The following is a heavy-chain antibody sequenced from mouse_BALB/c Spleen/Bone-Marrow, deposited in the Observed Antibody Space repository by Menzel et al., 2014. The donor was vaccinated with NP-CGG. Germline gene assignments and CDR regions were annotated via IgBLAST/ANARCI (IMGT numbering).Heavy chain of an antibody. CDR1: GYIFTDYN. Sequence: EVQLQQSGAELVKPGASVKISCKASGYIFTDYNMDWVKQSHGKSLEWIGDIHPNYGNTSYNQKFRGKATLTVDKSSSTAYMEVRSLTSEDTAVYYCARGTGYAMDYWGQGTSVTVSS. D-gene: IGHD4-1*01. J-gene: IGHJ4*01. CDR2: IHPNYGNT. V-gene: IGHV1-18*01. CDR3: ARGTGYAMDY.